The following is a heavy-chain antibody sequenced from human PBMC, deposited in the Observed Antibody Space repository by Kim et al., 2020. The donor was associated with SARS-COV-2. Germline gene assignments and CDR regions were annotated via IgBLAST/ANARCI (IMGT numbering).Heavy chain of an antibody. CDR1: GFTFSDYY. CDR3: ARVMGMVRGVIIYYYGMDV. CDR2: ISSSGSTI. V-gene: IGHV3-11*04. D-gene: IGHD3-10*01. Sequence: GGSLRLSCAASGFTFSDYYMSWIRQAPGKGLEWVSYISSSGSTIYYADSVKGRFTISRDNAKNSLYLQMNSLRAEDTAVYYCARVMGMVRGVIIYYYGMDVWGQGTTVTVSS. J-gene: IGHJ6*02.